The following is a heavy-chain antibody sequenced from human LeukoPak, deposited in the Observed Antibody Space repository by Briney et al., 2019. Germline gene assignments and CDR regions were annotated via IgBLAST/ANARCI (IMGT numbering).Heavy chain of an antibody. J-gene: IGHJ5*02. V-gene: IGHV4-59*02. CDR3: ARMGRPKTFDP. CDR1: GDSVSSTY. CDR2: GHHSERS. D-gene: IGHD1-26*01. Sequence: PSETLSLTCSVSGDSVSSTYWSWVRQPPGKGLEWIAYGHHSERSNYNPSLKSRVTISVDTSKNQFSLKLSSVTAADTAVYYCARMGRPKTFDPWGQGTLVTVSS.